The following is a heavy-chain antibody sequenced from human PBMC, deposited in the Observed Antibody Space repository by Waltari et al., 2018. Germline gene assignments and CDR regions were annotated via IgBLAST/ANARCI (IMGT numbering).Heavy chain of an antibody. J-gene: IGHJ3*02. CDR3: ARDVIWAEPETLGAFDI. V-gene: IGHV3-53*01. D-gene: IGHD3-10*01. CDR1: GFTVSNKY. CDR2: IYSGGST. Sequence: EVQLVESGGGLIQPGGSLRLSCAASGFTVSNKYMSWVRQAPGKGLGWVSVIYSGGSTYYADSVKGRFTMSRDNSKNTLYLQMNSLRAEDTAVYYCARDVIWAEPETLGAFDIWGQGTVVTVSS.